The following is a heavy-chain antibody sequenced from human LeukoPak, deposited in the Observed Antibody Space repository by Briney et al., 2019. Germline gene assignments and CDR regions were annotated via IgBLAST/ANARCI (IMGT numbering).Heavy chain of an antibody. D-gene: IGHD4-11*01. CDR1: GGAISSYY. V-gene: IGHV4-59*01. J-gene: IGHJ4*02. Sequence: SETLSLTCTVSGGAISSYYWSWIRQPPGKGLEWIGYIYYSGSTNYNPSLKSRVTISVDTSKNQFSLKLSSVTAADTAVYYCARGETTVGIPFDYWGQGTLVTVSS. CDR3: ARGETTVGIPFDY. CDR2: IYYSGST.